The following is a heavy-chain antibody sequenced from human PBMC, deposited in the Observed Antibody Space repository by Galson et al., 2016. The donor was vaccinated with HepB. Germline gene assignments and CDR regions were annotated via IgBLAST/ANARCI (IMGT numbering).Heavy chain of an antibody. CDR1: GLTLRHFA. D-gene: IGHD2-15*01. Sequence: SLRLSCAASGLTLRHFAMHWVRQAPGKGLEWVSHISSRTRTTYYADSVKGRFTISRDNAKNSLYLQMNSLRDEDTAVYYCASQWVAVDYWGRGTLVTVSS. J-gene: IGHJ4*02. CDR2: ISSRTRTT. V-gene: IGHV3-48*02. CDR3: ASQWVAVDY.